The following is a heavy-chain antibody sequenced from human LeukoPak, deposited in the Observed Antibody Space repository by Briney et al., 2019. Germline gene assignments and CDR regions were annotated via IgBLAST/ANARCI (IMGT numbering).Heavy chain of an antibody. CDR3: SYIAAAGFYYYYMDV. V-gene: IGHV1-8*03. CDR2: MNPNSGNT. CDR1: GYTFTSYD. D-gene: IGHD6-13*01. J-gene: IGHJ6*03. Sequence: ASVKVSCKASGYTFTSYDINWVRQATGQGLEWMGWMNPNSGNTGYAQKFQGRVTITRNTSISTAYMELSSLRSEDTAVYYCSYIAAAGFYYYYMDVWGKGTTVTVSS.